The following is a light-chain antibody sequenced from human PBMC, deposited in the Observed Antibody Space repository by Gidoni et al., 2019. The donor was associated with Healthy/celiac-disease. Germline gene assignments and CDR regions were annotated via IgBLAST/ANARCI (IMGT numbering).Light chain of an antibody. V-gene: IGLV2-8*01. CDR3: SSYAGSNNFVV. CDR1: SSDVGGYNY. J-gene: IGLJ2*01. Sequence: QSALTQPPSASGSPGQSVTISCTGTSSDVGGYNYVSWYQQHPGTAPKLMIYEVSTRPSGVPDRFSGSKSGNTASLTVSGLQAEDEADYYCSSYAGSNNFVVFGGGTKLTVL. CDR2: EVS.